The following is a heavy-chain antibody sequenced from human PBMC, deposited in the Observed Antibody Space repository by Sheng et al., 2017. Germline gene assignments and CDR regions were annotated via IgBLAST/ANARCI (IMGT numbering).Heavy chain of an antibody. J-gene: IGHJ4*02. D-gene: IGHD1-26*01. CDR2: IRSKANSYAT. Sequence: EVQLVESGGGLVQPGGSLKLSCAASGFTFSGSAMHWVRQASGKGLEWVGRIRSKANSYATAYAASVKGRFTISRDDSKNTAYLQMNSLKTEDTAVYYCTTFPGWERSYWGQGTLVTVSS. V-gene: IGHV3-73*02. CDR1: GFTFSGSA. CDR3: TTFPGWERSY.